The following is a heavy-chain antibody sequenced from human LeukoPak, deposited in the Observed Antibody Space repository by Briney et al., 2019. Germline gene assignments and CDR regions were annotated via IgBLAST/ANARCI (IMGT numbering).Heavy chain of an antibody. V-gene: IGHV3-30*18. CDR1: GFTFSTYG. D-gene: IGHD3-16*01. J-gene: IGHJ1*01. Sequence: GGSLRLSCAASGFTFSTYGMHWVRQAPDKGLEWLAVISYDGGNRYYAESVKGRFTISRDNSKNTLYLQMDSLRTEDTAVYYCAKDFGGKNLAEYFQNWGQGTLVTVSS. CDR2: ISYDGGNR. CDR3: AKDFGGKNLAEYFQN.